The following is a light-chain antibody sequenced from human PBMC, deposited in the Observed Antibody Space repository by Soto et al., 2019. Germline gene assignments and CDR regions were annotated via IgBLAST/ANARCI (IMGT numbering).Light chain of an antibody. Sequence: ESVLTQSSGTLSLFRGERATLSCRASQSVNNKYIAWYQQKPGQAPRLLIYGASSRATGIPERFSGSGSGTDFTLTISRLEPEDSALYYCHQYGTSPFGQGTKVEIK. V-gene: IGKV3-20*01. CDR1: QSVNNKY. CDR2: GAS. J-gene: IGKJ1*01. CDR3: HQYGTSP.